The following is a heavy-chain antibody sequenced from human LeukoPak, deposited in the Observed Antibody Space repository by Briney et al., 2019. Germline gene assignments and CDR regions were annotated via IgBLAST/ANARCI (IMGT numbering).Heavy chain of an antibody. V-gene: IGHV3-11*01. Sequence: GGSLRLSCAASGFTFSDSYMSWIRQVPGKGLEWISYISSSGGTIYYADSVKGRFTISRDNAKNSLYLQMNCLRAEDTAVYYCAKEGGDWGEGYFDYWGQGTLVTVSS. CDR2: ISSSGGTI. CDR1: GFTFSDSY. CDR3: AKEGGDWGEGYFDY. J-gene: IGHJ4*02. D-gene: IGHD7-27*01.